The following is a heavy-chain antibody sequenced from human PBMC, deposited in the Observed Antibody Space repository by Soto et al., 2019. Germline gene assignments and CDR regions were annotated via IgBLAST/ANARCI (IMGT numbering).Heavy chain of an antibody. CDR3: ARDRLIAARRFDYYYGMDV. J-gene: IGHJ6*02. D-gene: IGHD6-6*01. Sequence: PSQTLSLTCAISGDSVSSNSAAWYWIRQSPSRGLEWLGRTYYRSKWYNDYAVSVKSRITINPDTSKNQFSLQLNSVTPEDTAVYYCARDRLIAARRFDYYYGMDVWGQGTTVTVSS. CDR1: GDSVSSNSAA. V-gene: IGHV6-1*01. CDR2: TYYRSKWYN.